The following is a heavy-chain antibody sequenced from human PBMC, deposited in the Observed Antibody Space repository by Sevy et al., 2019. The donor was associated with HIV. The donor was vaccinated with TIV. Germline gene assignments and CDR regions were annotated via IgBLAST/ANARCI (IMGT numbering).Heavy chain of an antibody. CDR3: ARAPEEMATIIGFDIDY. Sequence: GGSLRLSCAASGFTFSSYEMNWVRQAPGKGLEWVSYISSSGSTIYYADSVKGRFTISRDNAKNSLYLQMNSLRAEDTAVYYCARAPEEMATIIGFDIDYWGQGTLVTVSS. J-gene: IGHJ4*02. D-gene: IGHD5-12*01. CDR2: ISSSGSTI. V-gene: IGHV3-48*03. CDR1: GFTFSSYE.